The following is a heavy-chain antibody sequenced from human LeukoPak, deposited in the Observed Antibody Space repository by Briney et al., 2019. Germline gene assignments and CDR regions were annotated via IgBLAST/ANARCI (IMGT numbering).Heavy chain of an antibody. CDR2: INTNTGNP. CDR1: GYTLTNYA. Sequence: ASVKVSCRASGYTLTNYALNWVRQAPGQGLEWMGWINTNTGNPTYAQGFTGRFVFSLDTSVNTAYLQISSLKAEDTAIYYCARVQGYCSTTSCYPHYWGQGTLVTVSS. J-gene: IGHJ4*02. D-gene: IGHD2-2*01. V-gene: IGHV7-4-1*02. CDR3: ARVQGYCSTTSCYPHY.